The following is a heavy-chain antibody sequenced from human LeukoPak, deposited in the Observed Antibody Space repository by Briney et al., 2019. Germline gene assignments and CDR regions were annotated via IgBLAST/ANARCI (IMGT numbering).Heavy chain of an antibody. CDR3: ARRVLRYFDWLLNPGGYFDY. V-gene: IGHV4-30-4*07. CDR1: GGSISSGGYS. D-gene: IGHD3-9*01. Sequence: PSETLSLTCAVSGGSISSGGYSWSWIRQPPGKGLEWIGYIYYSGSTYYNPSLKSRVTISLDTSKNQFSLKLSSVTAADTAVYYCARRVLRYFDWLLNPGGYFDYWGQGTLVTVSS. CDR2: IYYSGST. J-gene: IGHJ4*02.